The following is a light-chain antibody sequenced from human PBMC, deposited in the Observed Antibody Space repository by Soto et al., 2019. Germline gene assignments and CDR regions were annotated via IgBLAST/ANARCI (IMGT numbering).Light chain of an antibody. J-gene: IGKJ5*01. CDR1: QSVSDN. CDR2: GAS. V-gene: IGKV3-15*01. CDR3: QQYNNWPIT. Sequence: EIVLTQSPATLSVSPGERVTLYCRASQSVSDNLAWYQQKPGQAPRLLIYGASTRATGIPARFSGSGSGTEFTLTISSLQSEDFEIYYCQQYNNWPITFGQGTRLAIK.